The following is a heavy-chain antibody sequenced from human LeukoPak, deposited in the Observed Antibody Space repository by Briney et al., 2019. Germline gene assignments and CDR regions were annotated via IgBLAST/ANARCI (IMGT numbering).Heavy chain of an antibody. J-gene: IGHJ4*01. Sequence: GGSLRLSCVASGFTFRTYDMLWVRQAPGKGLEWVSSISSRSGDIYYADSVRGRFTISRDNAQNSVHLQMNSLRAEDTAVYHCAREYDSSGYPFDYWGHGTLVTVSS. CDR3: AREYDSSGYPFDY. V-gene: IGHV3-21*06. D-gene: IGHD3-22*01. CDR1: GFTFRTYD. CDR2: ISSRSGDI.